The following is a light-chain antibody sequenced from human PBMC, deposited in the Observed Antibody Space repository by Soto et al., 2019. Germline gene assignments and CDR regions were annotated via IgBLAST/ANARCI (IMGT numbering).Light chain of an antibody. CDR3: QHNNRWPHIT. CDR1: ENVGTK. CDR2: GAS. J-gene: IGKJ5*01. Sequence: EIVMTQSPAILSVSPGEGATLSCRASENVGTKVVWYQQKAGQAPSLLIYGASTRATGIPHRFSGSGSGTQFTLTIRRLHSEDSAVYFCQHNNRWPHITFGQGTLLETK. V-gene: IGKV3-15*01.